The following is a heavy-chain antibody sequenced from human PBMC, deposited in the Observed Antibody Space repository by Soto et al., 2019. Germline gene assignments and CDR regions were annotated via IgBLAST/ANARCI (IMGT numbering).Heavy chain of an antibody. CDR2: INSDGSST. D-gene: IGHD3-3*01. V-gene: IGHV3-74*01. Sequence: PGGSLRLSCAASGFPFSSYLMHWVRQAPGKGLVWVSRINSDGSSTSYADSVKGRFTISRDNAKNTLYLQMNSLRAEDTAVYYCAREVARYDFWSGYLGPIDYWGQGTLVTVSS. J-gene: IGHJ4*02. CDR1: GFPFSSYL. CDR3: AREVARYDFWSGYLGPIDY.